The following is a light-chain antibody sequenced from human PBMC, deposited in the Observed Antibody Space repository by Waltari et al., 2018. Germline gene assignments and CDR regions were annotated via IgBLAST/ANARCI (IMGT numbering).Light chain of an antibody. CDR2: AVT. CDR3: CSYAGSTTSSVV. V-gene: IGLV2-23*02. Sequence: QSALTQPASVSGSPGHSLTISCTGSSSDVGGSSLVSCDQQHPGKAPKLMLYAVTKRPSGVSHRFSGSKSGNTASLTISGLQTEDEADYYGCSYAGSTTSSVVFGTGTKVIVL. CDR1: SSDVGGSSL. J-gene: IGLJ1*01.